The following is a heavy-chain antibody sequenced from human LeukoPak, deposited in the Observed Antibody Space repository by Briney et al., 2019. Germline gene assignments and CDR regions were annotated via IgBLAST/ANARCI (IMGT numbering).Heavy chain of an antibody. V-gene: IGHV1-69*05. CDR1: GGSFRSYA. CDR2: IIPIFGTA. Sequence: ASVKVSCKASGGSFRSYAISWVRQAPGEGVGWMGGIIPIFGTANYAQKFQSRVTITTDKSTSTAYMELSTLRSEDTAVYHCGSVRANYGETTNFDYWGQGTLVTVSS. D-gene: IGHD4-17*01. J-gene: IGHJ4*02. CDR3: GSVRANYGETTNFDY.